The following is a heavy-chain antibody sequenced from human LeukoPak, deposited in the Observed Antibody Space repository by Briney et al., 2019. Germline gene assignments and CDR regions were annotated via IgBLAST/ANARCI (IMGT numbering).Heavy chain of an antibody. D-gene: IGHD2-2*01. CDR1: GGTFSSYA. CDR3: ARGGVVVPAAPRWLAFDI. J-gene: IGHJ3*02. Sequence: GASVKVSCKASGGTFSSYAISWARQAPGQGLEWMGGIIPIFGTANYAQKFQGRVTNTTDESTSTAYMELSSLRSEDTAVYYCARGGVVVPAAPRWLAFDIWGQGTMVTVSS. V-gene: IGHV1-69*05. CDR2: IIPIFGTA.